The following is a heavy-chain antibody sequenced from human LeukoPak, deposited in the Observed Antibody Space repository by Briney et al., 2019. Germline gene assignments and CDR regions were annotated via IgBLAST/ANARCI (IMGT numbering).Heavy chain of an antibody. Sequence: GGSLRLSCAASGFTFSDYYMSWIRQAPGKGLEWVSYISSSSYTNYADSVKGRFTISRDNAKNPLYLQMNSLRAEDTAVYYCARVGSSSWYLDYWGQGTLVTVSS. CDR1: GFTFSDYY. CDR3: ARVGSSSWYLDY. V-gene: IGHV3-11*06. CDR2: ISSSSYT. D-gene: IGHD6-13*01. J-gene: IGHJ4*02.